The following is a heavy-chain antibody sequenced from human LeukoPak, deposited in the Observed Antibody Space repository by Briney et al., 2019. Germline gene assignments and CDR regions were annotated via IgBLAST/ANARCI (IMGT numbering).Heavy chain of an antibody. Sequence: ASMKVSCKASGYTFTSYGISWVRQAPGQGLEWMGWISAYNGNTNYAQKLQGRVTMTTDTSTSTAYMELRSLRSDDTAVYYCARRGYDILTGYYDVDYWGQGTLVTVSS. CDR2: ISAYNGNT. J-gene: IGHJ4*02. CDR3: ARRGYDILTGYYDVDY. V-gene: IGHV1-18*01. CDR1: GYTFTSYG. D-gene: IGHD3-9*01.